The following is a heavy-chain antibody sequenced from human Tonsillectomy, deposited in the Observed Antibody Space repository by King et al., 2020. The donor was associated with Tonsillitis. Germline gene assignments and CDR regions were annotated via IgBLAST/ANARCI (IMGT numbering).Heavy chain of an antibody. Sequence: VQLVESGGGVVQPGKYLRLSCAASGFSFSSYGMHWVRQAPGKGLEWVAVIWYDGSNKYYADSVKGRFTISRDNSKNTLYLQMNSLRAEDTAVYYCAKDYSGMFGSTVKYYFDYWGQGTLVTVSS. J-gene: IGHJ4*02. D-gene: IGHD3-10*02. CDR3: AKDYSGMFGSTVKYYFDY. CDR2: IWYDGSNK. V-gene: IGHV3-33*06. CDR1: GFSFSSYG.